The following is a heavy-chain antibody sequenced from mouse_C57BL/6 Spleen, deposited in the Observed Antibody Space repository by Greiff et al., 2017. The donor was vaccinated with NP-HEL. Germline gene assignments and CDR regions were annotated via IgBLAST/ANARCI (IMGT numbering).Heavy chain of an antibody. Sequence: QVQLKESGAELVRPGASVTLSCKASGYTFTDYEMHWVKQTPVHGLEWIGAIDPETGGTAYNQKFKGKAILTADKSSSTAYMELRSLTSEDSAVYYCTREGLLRSWFAYWGQGTLVTVSA. CDR3: TREGLLRSWFAY. CDR2: IDPETGGT. D-gene: IGHD1-1*01. CDR1: GYTFTDYE. J-gene: IGHJ3*01. V-gene: IGHV1-15*01.